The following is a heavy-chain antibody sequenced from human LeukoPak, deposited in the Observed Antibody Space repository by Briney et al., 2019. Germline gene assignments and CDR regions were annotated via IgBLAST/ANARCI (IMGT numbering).Heavy chain of an antibody. CDR1: GFTLSSYG. V-gene: IGHV3-30*18. J-gene: IGHJ4*02. CDR2: ISYDGSNK. CDR3: AKESFISGSYYFDY. Sequence: GGSLRPSLAASGFTLSSYGMHWAGQVPGKGLGWGAVISYDGSNKYYADSVKGRFTISRDNSKNTLYLQMNSLRAEDTAVYYCAKESFISGSYYFDYWGQGTLVTVSS. D-gene: IGHD1-26*01.